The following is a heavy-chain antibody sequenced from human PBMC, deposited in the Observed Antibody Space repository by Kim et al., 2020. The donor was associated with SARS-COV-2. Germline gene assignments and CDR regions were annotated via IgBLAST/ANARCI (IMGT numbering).Heavy chain of an antibody. CDR3: AKDLFGWYGPIDY. Sequence: YAEAVKGRFNSARDNAKHTLYLQMNSRGAEDTAVYYCAKDLFGWYGPIDYWGQGTLVTVSS. J-gene: IGHJ4*02. D-gene: IGHD6-19*01. V-gene: IGHV3-23*01.